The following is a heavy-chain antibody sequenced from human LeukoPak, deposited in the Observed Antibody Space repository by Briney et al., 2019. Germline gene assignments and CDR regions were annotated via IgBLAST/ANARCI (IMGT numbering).Heavy chain of an antibody. V-gene: IGHV3-23*01. J-gene: IGHJ4*02. Sequence: PGGSLRLSCAASGFTFSSYAMSWVRQAPGKGLEWVSAISGSGGSTYYADSVKGRFTISRDNSKNTLYLQMNSLRAEDTAVYYCAKDGYSSSWSRPYYFDYWGQGTLVTVSS. CDR3: AKDGYSSSWSRPYYFDY. D-gene: IGHD6-13*01. CDR2: ISGSGGST. CDR1: GFTFSSYA.